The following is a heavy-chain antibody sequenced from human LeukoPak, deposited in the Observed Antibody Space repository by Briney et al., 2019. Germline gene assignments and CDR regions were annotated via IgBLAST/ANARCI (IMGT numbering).Heavy chain of an antibody. Sequence: GGSLRLSCAASGFTFSSYSMNWVRQAPGKGLEWVSYISSSSSTIYYADSVKGRFTISRDNSKNTLYLQMNSLRAEDTAVYYCAGDRATSYFDYWGQGALVTISS. V-gene: IGHV3-48*01. J-gene: IGHJ4*02. CDR3: AGDRATSYFDY. CDR1: GFTFSSYS. D-gene: IGHD1-26*01. CDR2: ISSSSSTI.